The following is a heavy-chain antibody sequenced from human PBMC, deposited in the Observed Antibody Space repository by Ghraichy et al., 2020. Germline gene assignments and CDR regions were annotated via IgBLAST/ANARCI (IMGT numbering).Heavy chain of an antibody. CDR1: GFTFSSYA. J-gene: IGHJ3*02. Sequence: GGSLRLSCAASGFTFSSYAMSWVRQAPGKGLEWVSAISGSGGSTYYADSVKGRFTISRDNSKNTLYLQMNSLRAEDTAVYYCAKVHVGGSYFVARAFDIWGQGTMVTVSS. CDR3: AKVHVGGSYFVARAFDI. D-gene: IGHD3-16*01. V-gene: IGHV3-23*01. CDR2: ISGSGGST.